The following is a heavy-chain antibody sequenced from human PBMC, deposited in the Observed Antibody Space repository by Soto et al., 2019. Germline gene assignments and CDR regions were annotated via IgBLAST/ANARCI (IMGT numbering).Heavy chain of an antibody. CDR3: ARATVTTYFDL. J-gene: IGHJ2*01. CDR1: GGSFSGYY. Sequence: QVQLQQWGAGLLKPSETLSLTCAVYGGSFSGYYWSWIRQPPGKGLEWIGEINHSGSTNYNPSLKSRVTISVDTSKNQFSLKLSSVTDADTAVYYCARATVTTYFDLWGRGTLVTVSS. D-gene: IGHD4-17*01. CDR2: INHSGST. V-gene: IGHV4-34*01.